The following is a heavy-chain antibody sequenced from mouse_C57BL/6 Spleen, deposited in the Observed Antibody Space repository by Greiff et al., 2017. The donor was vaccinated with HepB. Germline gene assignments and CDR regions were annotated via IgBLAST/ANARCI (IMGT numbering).Heavy chain of an antibody. CDR1: GFTFSSYG. D-gene: IGHD1-1*01. Sequence: EVQGVESGGDLVKPGGSLKLSCAASGFTFSSYGMSWVRQTPDKRLEWVATISSGGSYTYYPDSVKGRFTISRDNAKNTLYLQMSSLKSEDTAMYYCARRNYYGSSYGGYFDVWGTGTTVTVSS. CDR2: ISSGGSYT. J-gene: IGHJ1*03. V-gene: IGHV5-6*01. CDR3: ARRNYYGSSYGGYFDV.